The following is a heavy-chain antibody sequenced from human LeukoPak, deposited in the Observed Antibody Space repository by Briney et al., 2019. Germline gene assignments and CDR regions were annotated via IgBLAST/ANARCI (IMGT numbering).Heavy chain of an antibody. CDR3: AREGEDYGDYYNWFAP. Sequence: SVKFCCKASGCIFGSSAISCVRQAPGQGLEWMGGIIPICGTANYAQNSHGRVTITADESTSTAYMELSSLRSEHTAVYYCAREGEDYGDYYNWFAPWGQGTLVTVSS. V-gene: IGHV1-69*13. D-gene: IGHD4-17*01. J-gene: IGHJ5*02. CDR2: IIPICGTA. CDR1: GCIFGSSA.